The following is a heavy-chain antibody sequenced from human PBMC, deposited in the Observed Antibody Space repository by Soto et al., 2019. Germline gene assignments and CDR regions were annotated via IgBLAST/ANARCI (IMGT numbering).Heavy chain of an antibody. V-gene: IGHV4-31*03. J-gene: IGHJ4*02. D-gene: IGHD3-22*01. CDR1: GGSISSGGYY. Sequence: QVQLQESGPGLVKPSQTLSLTCTVSGGSISSGGYYWSWIRQHPGKGLEWIGYIYYGGSTYYNPSPKSRVTISVDTSQHQFSLKLSSVTAADTAGYYCARAINEGDYYDDYWGQGTLVTVSS. CDR3: ARAINEGDYYDDY. CDR2: IYYGGST.